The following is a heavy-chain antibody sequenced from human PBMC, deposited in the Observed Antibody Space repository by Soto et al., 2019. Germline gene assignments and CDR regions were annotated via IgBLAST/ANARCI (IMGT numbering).Heavy chain of an antibody. V-gene: IGHV3-21*01. CDR2: ISSSSSYI. CDR1: GFTFSSYS. Sequence: PGGSLRLSCAASGFTFSSYSMNWVRQAPGKGLEWVSSISSSSSYIYYADSVKGRFTISRDNAKNSLYLQMNSLRAEDTAVYYCARVGPTPWYSSGWYSPQTGAVDIWGQGTRVTVSS. D-gene: IGHD6-19*01. CDR3: ARVGPTPWYSSGWYSPQTGAVDI. J-gene: IGHJ3*02.